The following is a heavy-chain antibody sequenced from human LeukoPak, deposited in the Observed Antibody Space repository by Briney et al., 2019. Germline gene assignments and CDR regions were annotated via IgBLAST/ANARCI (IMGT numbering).Heavy chain of an antibody. V-gene: IGHV3-9*01. CDR2: ISWNSGSI. D-gene: IGHD3-22*01. J-gene: IGHJ4*02. Sequence: PGGSLRLSCAASGFTFDDYAMHWVRQAPGKGLEWVSGISWNSGSIGYADSVKGRFTISRDNAKNSLYLQMNSLRAEDTALYYCAKAIEYYYDSSGVYYFDYWGQGTLVTVSS. CDR1: GFTFDDYA. CDR3: AKAIEYYYDSSGVYYFDY.